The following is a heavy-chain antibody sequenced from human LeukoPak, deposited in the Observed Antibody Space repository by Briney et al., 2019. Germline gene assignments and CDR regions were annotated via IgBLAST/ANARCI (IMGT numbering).Heavy chain of an antibody. J-gene: IGHJ4*02. CDR2: IYTSGST. Sequence: SETLSLTCTVSGGSISSSSYYWSWIRQPAGKGLEWIGRIYTSGSTNYNPSLKSRVTMSVDTSKNQFSLKLSSVTAADTAVYYCAREIIAAAGTPIDYWGQGTLVTVSS. CDR1: GGSISSSSYY. V-gene: IGHV4-61*02. D-gene: IGHD6-13*01. CDR3: AREIIAAAGTPIDY.